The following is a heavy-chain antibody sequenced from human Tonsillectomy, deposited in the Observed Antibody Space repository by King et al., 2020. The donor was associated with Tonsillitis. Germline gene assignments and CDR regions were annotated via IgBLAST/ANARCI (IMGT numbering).Heavy chain of an antibody. D-gene: IGHD3-22*01. CDR2: INPSGGRT. V-gene: IGHV1-46*03. J-gene: IGHJ5*02. CDR3: ARTTRIPEDWFHL. CDR1: GYTFTSYY. Sequence: QLVQSGSEVKKPGASVKVSCKASGYTFTSYYMHWVRQAPGQGLEWMGIINPSGGRTSYAQKLQGRDTMTRDTSTSTVYMELSSLRSEDTAVYFCARTTRIPEDWFHLWGQGTLVTVSS.